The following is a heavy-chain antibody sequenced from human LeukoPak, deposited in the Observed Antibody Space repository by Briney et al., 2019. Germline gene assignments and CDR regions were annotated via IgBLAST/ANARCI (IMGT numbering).Heavy chain of an antibody. CDR2: IYYSGST. J-gene: IGHJ4*02. V-gene: IGHV4-39*07. Sequence: PSETLSLTCTVSGGSISSSSYYWGWIRQPPGKGLEWIGSIYYSGSTYYNPSLKSRVTMSVDTSKNQFSLKLTSVTAADTAVYYCARDRVVPAAFDDWGQGTLVTVSS. D-gene: IGHD2-2*01. CDR3: ARDRVVPAAFDD. CDR1: GGSISSSSYY.